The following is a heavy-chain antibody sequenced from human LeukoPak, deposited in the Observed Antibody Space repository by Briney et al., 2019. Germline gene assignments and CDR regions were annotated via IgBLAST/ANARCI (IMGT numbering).Heavy chain of an antibody. Sequence: PSETLSLTCTVSGGSVSSGSSYWNWIRQPPGKGLEWIGYIYYSGSTNYNPSLKSRVTISVDTSKNQFSLKLSSVTAADTAVYYCASVNHYYYDSSGYYSPSDYWGQGTLVTVSS. D-gene: IGHD3-22*01. CDR3: ASVNHYYYDSSGYYSPSDY. J-gene: IGHJ4*02. CDR1: GGSVSSGSSY. V-gene: IGHV4-61*01. CDR2: IYYSGST.